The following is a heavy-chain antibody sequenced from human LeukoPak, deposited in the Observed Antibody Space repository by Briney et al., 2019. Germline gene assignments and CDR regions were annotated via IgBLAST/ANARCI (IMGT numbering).Heavy chain of an antibody. Sequence: SETLSLTCTVSGGSISSGSCYWSWIRQPAGKGLEWIGRIYTSGSTNYNPSLKSRVTISVDTSKSQFSLKLSSVTAADTAVYYCARGIGRAVAAHFDYWGQGTLVTVSS. J-gene: IGHJ4*02. CDR1: GGSISSGSCY. CDR3: ARGIGRAVAAHFDY. V-gene: IGHV4-61*02. D-gene: IGHD6-19*01. CDR2: IYTSGST.